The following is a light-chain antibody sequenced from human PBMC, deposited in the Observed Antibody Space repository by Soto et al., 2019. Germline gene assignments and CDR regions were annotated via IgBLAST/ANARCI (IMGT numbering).Light chain of an antibody. CDR2: WAS. CDR3: QQYYSTPPWT. V-gene: IGKV4-1*01. CDR1: QSVLYSSNNKNY. Sequence: DIVMTQSPDSLAVSLGERATINCKSSQSVLYSSNNKNYLAWYQQKPGQPPKLLIYWASTRESGVPDRFSGSGSGTDFTLPISSLQAEDVVVYYCQQYYSTPPWTFGQGTKVEIK. J-gene: IGKJ1*01.